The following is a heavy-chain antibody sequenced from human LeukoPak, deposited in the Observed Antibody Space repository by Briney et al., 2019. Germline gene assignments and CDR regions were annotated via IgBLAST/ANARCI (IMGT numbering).Heavy chain of an antibody. CDR2: ISDDGSST. V-gene: IGHV3-74*01. CDR3: VREGLYPALMDV. J-gene: IGHJ6*02. Sequence: GGSLRLSCAASGFTLRSYWMHWVRQAPGKGLVWVSRISDDGSSTTYADSVKGRFTISRDNAKNTVYPQMNSLRAEDRAVYYCVREGLYPALMDVWGQGTTVTVSS. CDR1: GFTLRSYW. D-gene: IGHD2/OR15-2a*01.